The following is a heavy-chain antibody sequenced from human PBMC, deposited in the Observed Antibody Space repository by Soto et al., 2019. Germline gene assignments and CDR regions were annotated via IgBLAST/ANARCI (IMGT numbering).Heavy chain of an antibody. CDR2: IIPILGIA. D-gene: IGHD6-13*01. J-gene: IGHJ4*02. Sequence: ASVKVSCKASGGTFSSYTISWVRQAPGQGLEWMGRIIPILGIANYAQKFQGRVTITADKSTSTAYMELSSLRSEDTAVYYCASVLSSSWYEVYFDYWGQGTLVTVSS. V-gene: IGHV1-69*02. CDR3: ASVLSSSWYEVYFDY. CDR1: GGTFSSYT.